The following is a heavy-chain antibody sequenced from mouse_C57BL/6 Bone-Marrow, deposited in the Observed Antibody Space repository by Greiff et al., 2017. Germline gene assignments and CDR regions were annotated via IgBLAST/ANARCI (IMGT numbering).Heavy chain of an antibody. V-gene: IGHV1-63*01. CDR3: ARSKGFDY. CDR2: IYPGGGYT. Sequence: VKLMESGAELVRPGTSVKMSCKASGYTFTNYWIGWAKQRPGHGLEWIGDIYPGGGYTNYNEKFKGKATLTADKSSSTAYIQFSSLTSEDSAIYYCARSKGFDYWGQGTTLTVSS. CDR1: GYTFTNYW. J-gene: IGHJ2*01.